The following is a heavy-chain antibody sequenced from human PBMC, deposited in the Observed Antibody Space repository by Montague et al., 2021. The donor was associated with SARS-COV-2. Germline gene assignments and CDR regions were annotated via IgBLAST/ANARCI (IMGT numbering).Heavy chain of an antibody. D-gene: IGHD3-16*02. J-gene: IGHJ4*02. CDR2: ITYDGSNT. CDR1: GFTFSSYA. Sequence: SLRLSCAASGFTFSSYAMPWVRQAPGKGLEWVADITYDGSNTYYADSVKGRFTISRDNSKNTLYLQMNSLRAEDTAVYYCARDNYDYVWGSYRYIYWGQGTLVTVSS. CDR3: ARDNYDYVWGSYRYIY. V-gene: IGHV3-30*04.